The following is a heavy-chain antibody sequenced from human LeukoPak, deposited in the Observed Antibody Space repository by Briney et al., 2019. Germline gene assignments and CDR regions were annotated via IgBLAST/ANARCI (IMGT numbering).Heavy chain of an antibody. CDR3: ATEGSASQTIDY. CDR1: GYSISSGYY. V-gene: IGHV4-38-2*02. CDR2: IYHSGST. J-gene: IGHJ4*02. Sequence: SGTLSLTCAVSGYSISSGYYWGWIRQPPGKGLEWIGSIYHSGSTYYNPSLKSRVTISVDTSKNQLSLRLSSVAAADTAVYYCATEGSASQTIDYWGQGTLVTVSS. D-gene: IGHD2-2*01.